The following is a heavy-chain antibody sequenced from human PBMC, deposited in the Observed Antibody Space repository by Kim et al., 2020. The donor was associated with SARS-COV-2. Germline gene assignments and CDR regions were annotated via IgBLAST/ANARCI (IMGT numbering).Heavy chain of an antibody. CDR3: AKDIGYSSSWYATANYYYYGMDV. V-gene: IGHV3-43*02. J-gene: IGHJ6*02. CDR1: GFTFDDYA. CDR2: ISGDGGST. D-gene: IGHD6-13*01. Sequence: GGSLRLSCAASGFTFDDYAMHWVRQAPGKGLEWVSLISGDGGSTYYADSVKGRFTISRDNSKNSLYLQMNSVRTEDTALYYCAKDIGYSSSWYATANYYYYGMDVWGQGTTVTVSS.